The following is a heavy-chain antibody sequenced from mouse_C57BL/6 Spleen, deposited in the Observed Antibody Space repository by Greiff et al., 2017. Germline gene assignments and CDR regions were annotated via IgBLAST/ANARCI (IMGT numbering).Heavy chain of an antibody. CDR3: ARGQGPFAY. V-gene: IGHV1-82*01. Sequence: QVQLQQSGPELVKPGASVKISCKASGYAFSSSWMNWVKQRPGKGLEWIGRIYPGDGDTNYNGKFKGKATLTADKSSSTAYMQLSSLTSEDSAVYFCARGQGPFAYWGQGTLVTVSA. CDR2: IYPGDGDT. J-gene: IGHJ3*01. CDR1: GYAFSSSW.